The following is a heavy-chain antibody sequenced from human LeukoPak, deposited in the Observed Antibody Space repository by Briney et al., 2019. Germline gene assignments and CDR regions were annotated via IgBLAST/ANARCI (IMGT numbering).Heavy chain of an antibody. CDR1: GGSISSYY. Sequence: PSETLSLTCTVSGGSISSYYWSWIRQPPGKGLEWIGYIYYSGSTNYNPSPKSRVTISVDTSKNQFSLKLSSVTAADTAVYYCARGYTAPRRGPFDYWGQGTLVTVSS. D-gene: IGHD1-1*01. J-gene: IGHJ4*02. CDR2: IYYSGST. V-gene: IGHV4-59*12. CDR3: ARGYTAPRRGPFDY.